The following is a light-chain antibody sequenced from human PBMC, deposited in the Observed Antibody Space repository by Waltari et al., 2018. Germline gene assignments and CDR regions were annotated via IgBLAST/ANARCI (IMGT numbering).Light chain of an antibody. J-gene: IGKJ1*01. Sequence: DIQMTQSPSTLSASVGDRVTITCRASQSSSSWVAWYQHKPGKAPKLLIYKASSLESGVPSRFSGSGSGTEFTLTISSLDPDDFATYYFQQYNSWTFGQGTKVEIK. CDR1: QSSSSW. CDR3: QQYNSWT. CDR2: KAS. V-gene: IGKV1-5*03.